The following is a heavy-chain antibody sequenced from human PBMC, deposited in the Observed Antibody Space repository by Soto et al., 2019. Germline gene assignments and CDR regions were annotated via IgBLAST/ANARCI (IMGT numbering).Heavy chain of an antibody. V-gene: IGHV3-30*18. J-gene: IGHJ4*02. D-gene: IGHD4-17*01. CDR2: ISYDGSNK. CDR1: GFTFSSYG. Sequence: QVQLVESGGGVVQPGRSLRLSCAASGFTFSSYGMHWVRQAPGKGLEWVAVISYDGSNKYYADSVKGRFTISRDNSKNKLYLQIKSLRAEDTAVYYCEKTDGTVTTFYFDYWGQGTLVTVSS. CDR3: EKTDGTVTTFYFDY.